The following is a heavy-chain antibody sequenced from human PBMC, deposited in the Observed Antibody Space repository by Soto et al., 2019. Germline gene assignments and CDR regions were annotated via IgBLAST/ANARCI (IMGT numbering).Heavy chain of an antibody. CDR2: ISAYNGNT. V-gene: IGHV1-18*01. CDR3: ARDRNLLWFGXXXXXXXXYXXYGMDV. J-gene: IGHJ6*02. CDR1: GYTFTSYG. Sequence: QVQLVQSGAEVKKPGASVKVSCKASGYTFTSYGISWVRQAPGQGLEWMGWISAYNGNTNYAQKLQGRVTMTTDTSTSTAYMELRSLRSDDTAVYYCARDRNLLWFGXXXXXXXXYXXYGMDVWGQGTTVTVSS. D-gene: IGHD3-10*01.